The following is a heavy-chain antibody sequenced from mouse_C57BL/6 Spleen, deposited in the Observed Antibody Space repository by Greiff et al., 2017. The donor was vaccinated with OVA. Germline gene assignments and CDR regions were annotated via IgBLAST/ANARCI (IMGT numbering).Heavy chain of an antibody. CDR3: AVLYAFDY. CDR2: IYIGKGYT. Sequence: VQLQQSGADLVRPWPSVSMTCKTSGYTFTSYGINWVQQRPGQGLEWLGYIYIGKGYTENNEKFKSKTRLTYDTTTSTAYMQLSSLTSEDAAIYFCAVLYAFDYWGQGTTLTVSS. D-gene: IGHD2-12*01. V-gene: IGHV1-58*01. J-gene: IGHJ2*01. CDR1: GYTFTSYG.